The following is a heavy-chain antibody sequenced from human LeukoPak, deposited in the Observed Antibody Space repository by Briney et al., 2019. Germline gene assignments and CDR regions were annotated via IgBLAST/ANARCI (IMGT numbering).Heavy chain of an antibody. D-gene: IGHD2-2*02. CDR1: GFTFSSYS. Sequence: GGSLRLSCAASGFTFSSYSMNWVRQAPGKGLEWVSSISSSSSYIYYADSVKGRFTISRDNAKNSLYLHMNSLRAEDTAVYYCVRAVPAAVLGAFDIWGQGSMVTVSS. CDR2: ISSSSSYI. J-gene: IGHJ3*02. CDR3: VRAVPAAVLGAFDI. V-gene: IGHV3-21*01.